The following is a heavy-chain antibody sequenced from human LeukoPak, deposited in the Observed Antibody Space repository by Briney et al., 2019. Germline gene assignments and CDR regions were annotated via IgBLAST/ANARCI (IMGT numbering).Heavy chain of an antibody. J-gene: IGHJ4*02. Sequence: TLSLTCTVSGGSISSGDYYWSWIRQPPGKGLEWIGYIYYSGSTYYNPSLKSRVIISVDTSKNQFSLKLSSVTAADTAAYYCARGGVMSLVDYWGQGTLVTVSS. CDR2: IYYSGST. CDR3: ARGGVMSLVDY. D-gene: IGHD3-3*01. CDR1: GGSISSGDYY. V-gene: IGHV4-30-4*01.